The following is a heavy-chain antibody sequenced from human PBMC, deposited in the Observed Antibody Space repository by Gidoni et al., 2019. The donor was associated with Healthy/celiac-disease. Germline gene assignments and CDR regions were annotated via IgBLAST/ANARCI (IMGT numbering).Heavy chain of an antibody. V-gene: IGHV4-59*08. CDR1: GGSISSYY. CDR2: IYYSGST. Sequence: QVQLQESGPGLVKPSETLSLTCTVSGGSISSYYWSWIRQPPGKGLEWIGYIYYSGSTNYNPSLKIRVTISVATSQNQFSLNLSSVTSADTAVYYCSRSGRFSSSSGGEYYYGMDVWGQGTTVTVSS. CDR3: SRSGRFSSSSGGEYYYGMDV. D-gene: IGHD6-6*01. J-gene: IGHJ6*02.